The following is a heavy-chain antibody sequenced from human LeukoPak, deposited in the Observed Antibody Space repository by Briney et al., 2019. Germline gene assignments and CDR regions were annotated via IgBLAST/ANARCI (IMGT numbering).Heavy chain of an antibody. Sequence: GGSLSLSCAASGFTFISYWMSWARQAPGKGLEWVANIKQDGSEKYYVDSVKGRFTISRDNAKNSLYLQMNSLRAEDTAVYYCARARIAAAGTPPNYWGQGTLVTVSS. J-gene: IGHJ4*02. CDR1: GFTFISYW. V-gene: IGHV3-7*03. CDR2: IKQDGSEK. D-gene: IGHD6-13*01. CDR3: ARARIAAAGTPPNY.